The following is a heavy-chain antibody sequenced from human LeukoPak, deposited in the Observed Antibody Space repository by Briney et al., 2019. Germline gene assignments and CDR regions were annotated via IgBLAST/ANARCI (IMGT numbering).Heavy chain of an antibody. CDR2: INPNSGDT. CDR1: GYTFTGYY. CDR3: ARVKARGLRLGELSLRGYFDY. V-gene: IGHV1-2*02. Sequence: ASVKVSCKASGYTFTGYYMRWVRQAPGQGLEWMGWINPNSGDTNYAQKFQGRVTMTRDTSTSTAYMELSSLRSEDTAVYYCARVKARGLRLGELSLRGYFDYWGQGTLVTVSS. J-gene: IGHJ4*02. D-gene: IGHD3-16*02.